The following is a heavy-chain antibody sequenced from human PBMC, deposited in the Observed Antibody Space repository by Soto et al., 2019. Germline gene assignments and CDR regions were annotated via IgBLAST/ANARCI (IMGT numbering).Heavy chain of an antibody. J-gene: IGHJ4*02. CDR1: GYTFTSYA. Sequence: ASVKVSCKASGYTFTSYAMHWVRQAPGQRLEWMGWINAGNGNTKYAQKLQGRVTITTDTSTSTAYMELRSLRSDDTAVYYCARGYCTNGVCLPTDYWGQGTLVTVSS. D-gene: IGHD2-8*01. CDR3: ARGYCTNGVCLPTDY. CDR2: INAGNGNT. V-gene: IGHV1-3*01.